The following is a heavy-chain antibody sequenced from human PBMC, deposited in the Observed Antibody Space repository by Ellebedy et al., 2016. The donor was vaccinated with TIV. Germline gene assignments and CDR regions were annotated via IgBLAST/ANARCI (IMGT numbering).Heavy chain of an antibody. CDR1: GITFNDYA. J-gene: IGHJ2*01. V-gene: IGHV3-9*03. D-gene: IGHD5-12*01. CDR2: ISWNSATT. CDR3: ARVIGSGYDFGYFDL. Sequence: PGGSLRLSCVASGITFNDYAMHWVRQGPGKGSEWVSGISWNSATTGYADSVKGRFTISRDNAKSSLYLQMDSLRVEDMALYYCARVIGSGYDFGYFDLWGRGTSVTVSS.